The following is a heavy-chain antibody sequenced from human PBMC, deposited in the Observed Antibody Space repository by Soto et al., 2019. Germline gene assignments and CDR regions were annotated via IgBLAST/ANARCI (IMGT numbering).Heavy chain of an antibody. V-gene: IGHV1-69*13. Sequence: ASVKVSCKASGGTFSSYAISWVRQAPGQGLEWMGGIIPIFGTANYAQKFQGRVTITADESTSTAYMELSSLRSEHTSVYYCARYYHYYYGMDVWGQGTTGTVSS. CDR1: GGTFSSYA. CDR2: IIPIFGTA. CDR3: ARYYHYYYGMDV. J-gene: IGHJ6*02.